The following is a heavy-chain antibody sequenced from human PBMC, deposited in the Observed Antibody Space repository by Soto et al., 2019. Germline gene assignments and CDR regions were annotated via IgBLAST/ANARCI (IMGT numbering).Heavy chain of an antibody. J-gene: IGHJ5*02. V-gene: IGHV3-30-3*01. CDR3: ARDDMDSSSDDLADLKNWFDP. CDR1: GFTFSSYA. Sequence: GGSLRLSCAASGFTFSSYAMHWVRQAPGKGLEWVAVISYDGSNKYYADSVKGRFTISRDNSKNTLYLQMNSLRAEDTAVYYCARDDMDSSSDDLADLKNWFDPWGQGTLVTVSS. D-gene: IGHD6-6*01. CDR2: ISYDGSNK.